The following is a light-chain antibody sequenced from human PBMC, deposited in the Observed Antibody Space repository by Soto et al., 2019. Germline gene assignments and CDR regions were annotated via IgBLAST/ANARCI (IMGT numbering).Light chain of an antibody. V-gene: IGKV3-15*01. CDR2: GAS. CDR3: QQYDNWPPWT. Sequence: EIVMTQSPATLSVSPGDRATLSCRASQSVGSNLAWYQQKPSQAPRLLIYGASTRATGIPGRFSASGSGTEFTLTISSLQSEDFVVYYCQQYDNWPPWTFGQGTKVDIK. J-gene: IGKJ1*01. CDR1: QSVGSN.